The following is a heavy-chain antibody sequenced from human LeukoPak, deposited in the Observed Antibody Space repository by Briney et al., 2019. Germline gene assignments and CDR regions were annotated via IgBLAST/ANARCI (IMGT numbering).Heavy chain of an antibody. Sequence: PSETLSLTCAVYGGSFSGYYWSWIRQPPGKGLEWIGEISHSGSTNYNPSLKSRVTISVDTSKNQFSLKLSSVTAADTAVYYCARVLRGSYGTNFVYYFDYWGQGTLVTVSS. CDR2: ISHSGST. J-gene: IGHJ4*02. V-gene: IGHV4-34*01. CDR3: ARVLRGSYGTNFVYYFDY. CDR1: GGSFSGYY. D-gene: IGHD1-26*01.